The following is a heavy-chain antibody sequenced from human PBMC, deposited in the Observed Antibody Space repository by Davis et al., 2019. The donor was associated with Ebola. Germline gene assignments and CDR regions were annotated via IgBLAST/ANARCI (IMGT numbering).Heavy chain of an antibody. J-gene: IGHJ4*02. CDR2: IYYSGST. V-gene: IGHV4-59*01. Sequence: PSETLSLTCTVSGGSISSYYWSWIRQPPGKGLEWIGYIYYSGSTNYNPSLKSRVTISVDTSKNQFSLKLSSVTAADTAVYYCARDGWGSAPDYWGQGTLVTVSS. CDR3: ARDGWGSAPDY. CDR1: GGSISSYY. D-gene: IGHD6-19*01.